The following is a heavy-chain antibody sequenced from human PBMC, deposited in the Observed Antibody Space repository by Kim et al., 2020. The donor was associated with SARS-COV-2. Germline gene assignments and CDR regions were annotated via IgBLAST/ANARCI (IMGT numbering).Heavy chain of an antibody. J-gene: IGHJ4*02. Sequence: GGSLRLSCAASGFTFSSYAMSWVRQAPGKGLEWVSAISGSGGSTYYADSVKGRFTISRDNSKNTLYLQMNSLRAEDTAVYYCAKDRGPLDYGDYWYYFDYWGQGTLVTVSS. V-gene: IGHV3-23*01. CDR1: GFTFSSYA. D-gene: IGHD4-17*01. CDR3: AKDRGPLDYGDYWYYFDY. CDR2: ISGSGGST.